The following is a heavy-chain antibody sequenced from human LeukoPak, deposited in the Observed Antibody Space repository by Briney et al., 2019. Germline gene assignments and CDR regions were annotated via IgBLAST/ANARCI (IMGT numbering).Heavy chain of an antibody. CDR3: ATYYYDSGGFHFHH. Sequence: GGSLRLSCAASGFTFRSYGMDWVRQAPGKGVEYGSAISSNGGRTYYANSVKGRFTISRDNDKNKQYVEKGSLGAEDMAVYYCATYYYDSGGFHFHHWGQGTLVTVSS. CDR1: GFTFRSYG. D-gene: IGHD3-22*01. CDR2: ISSNGGRT. J-gene: IGHJ1*01. V-gene: IGHV3-64*01.